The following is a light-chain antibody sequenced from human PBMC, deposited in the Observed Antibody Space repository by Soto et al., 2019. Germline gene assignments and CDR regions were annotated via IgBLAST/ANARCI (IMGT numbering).Light chain of an antibody. CDR3: CSYAGSTAL. V-gene: IGLV2-23*02. CDR1: SSDVGNYNL. CDR2: EVI. J-gene: IGLJ2*01. Sequence: QPVLTQPASVSGSPGQSITISCTGTSSDVGNYNLVSWYQQVPGKVPKLIIYEVIQRPSGVSNRFSGSKSGNTASLTISGLQPEDEGDYYCCSYAGSTALFGGGTKVTVL.